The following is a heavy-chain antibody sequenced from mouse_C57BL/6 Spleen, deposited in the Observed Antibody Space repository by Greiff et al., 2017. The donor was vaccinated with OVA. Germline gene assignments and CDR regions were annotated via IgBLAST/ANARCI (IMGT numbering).Heavy chain of an antibody. V-gene: IGHV1-64*01. CDR1: GYTFTSYW. Sequence: QVQLQQPGAELVKPGASVKLSCKASGYTFTSYWMHWVKQRPGQSLEWIGMIHPNSGSTNYNEKFKSKATLTVDKSSSTAYMQLSSLTSEDSAVYYCARQGLLDDYDEDAMDYWGQGTSVTVSS. J-gene: IGHJ4*01. CDR2: IHPNSGST. D-gene: IGHD2-4*01. CDR3: ARQGLLDDYDEDAMDY.